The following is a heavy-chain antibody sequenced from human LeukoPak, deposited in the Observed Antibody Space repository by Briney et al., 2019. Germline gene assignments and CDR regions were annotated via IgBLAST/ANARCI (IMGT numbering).Heavy chain of an antibody. J-gene: IGHJ1*01. Sequence: ASVKVSCTVSGDSFSRYVISWVRQAPGQGPEWMGGIIAAFDKANYSQKFRGRVTISADKSTSTAHLEVDSLTSGDMAIYYCARDSQRGAQRGFQHWGQGTLVTVSS. CDR2: IIAAFDKA. D-gene: IGHD1-26*01. CDR1: GDSFSRYV. V-gene: IGHV1-69*06. CDR3: ARDSQRGAQRGFQH.